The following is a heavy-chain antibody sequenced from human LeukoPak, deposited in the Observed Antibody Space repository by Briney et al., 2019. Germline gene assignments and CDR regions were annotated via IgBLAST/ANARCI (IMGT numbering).Heavy chain of an antibody. Sequence: PGGSLRLSCAASGFTFSSYWMHWVRQAPGKGLVWVSRINTDGSSTSYADSVKGRFTISRDNAKNTLYLQMNSLRAEDTAVYYCAREGDIVVVPAAIRLDPWGQGTLVTVSS. J-gene: IGHJ5*02. CDR3: AREGDIVVVPAAIRLDP. CDR1: GFTFSSYW. D-gene: IGHD2-2*02. V-gene: IGHV3-74*01. CDR2: INTDGSST.